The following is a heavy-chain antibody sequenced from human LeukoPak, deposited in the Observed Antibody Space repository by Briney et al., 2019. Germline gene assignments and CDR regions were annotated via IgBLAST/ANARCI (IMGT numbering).Heavy chain of an antibody. Sequence: SETLSLTCAVYGGSFSGYYWSWIRQPPGKGLEWIGEINHSGSTNYNPSLKRRVTISVDTSKNQFSLKLSSVTAADTAVYYCARASGYPKVVISPLDYWGQGTLVTVSS. CDR3: ARASGYPKVVISPLDY. CDR1: GGSFSGYY. CDR2: INHSGST. D-gene: IGHD3-22*01. V-gene: IGHV4-34*01. J-gene: IGHJ4*02.